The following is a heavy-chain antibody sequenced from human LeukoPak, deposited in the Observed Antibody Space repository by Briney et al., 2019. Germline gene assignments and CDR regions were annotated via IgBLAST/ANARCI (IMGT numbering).Heavy chain of an antibody. Sequence: PGGSLRLSCAAFGVAVSGYWMNWVRQAPGKGLVWVARINSDGSSTSHADSVKGRFTISRDNAKNTLYLQMNSLRAEDTAVYYCARRDNYDYWGQGTLVTVSS. V-gene: IGHV3-74*01. CDR2: INSDGSST. CDR1: GVAVSGYW. D-gene: IGHD2-15*01. J-gene: IGHJ4*02. CDR3: ARRDNYDY.